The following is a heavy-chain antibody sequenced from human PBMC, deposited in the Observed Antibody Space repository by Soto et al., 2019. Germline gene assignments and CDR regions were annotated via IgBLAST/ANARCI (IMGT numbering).Heavy chain of an antibody. CDR3: STRAYDTNGYYRFDP. D-gene: IGHD3-22*01. CDR2: INHSGRV. V-gene: IGHV4-34*01. CDR1: GGSFSGHS. Sequence: SETLSLTFAVYGGSFSGHSWTWIRQSPGKGLEWIGDINHSGRVNYSPSLKSRVTISLDTSKNQFSLTLSAVTAADTAMYYCSTRAYDTNGYYRFDPWGQGTLVTVYS. J-gene: IGHJ5*01.